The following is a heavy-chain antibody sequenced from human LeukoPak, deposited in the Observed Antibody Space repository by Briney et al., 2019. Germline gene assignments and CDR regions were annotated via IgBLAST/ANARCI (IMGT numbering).Heavy chain of an antibody. CDR1: GGTFDNYA. J-gene: IGHJ6*02. CDR3: ARDKRGACCGGDCYLEFASYYYYGLDV. D-gene: IGHD2-21*02. Sequence: GASVKVSCKASGGTFDNYAISWVRQAPGHGLEWMGGIIPIFGTTNYAQNFQGRVTITADESTSTAYMDLSSLRSEDTAVYYCARDKRGACCGGDCYLEFASYYYYGLDVWGQGTTVTVSS. CDR2: IIPIFGTT. V-gene: IGHV1-69*13.